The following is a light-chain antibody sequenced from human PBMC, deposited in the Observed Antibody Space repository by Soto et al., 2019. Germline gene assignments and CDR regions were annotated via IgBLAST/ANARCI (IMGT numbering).Light chain of an antibody. CDR3: QQFYSYPRT. V-gene: IGKV1-8*01. J-gene: IGKJ2*01. Sequence: AIRMTQSPSSFSASTGDRVTITCRASQGISNYLAWYQQKPGKAPKLLIYSASTLQSGVPSRFSGSGSGTDFTLTINGLQSEDFAMYYCQQFYSYPRTFGQGTKLEIK. CDR1: QGISNY. CDR2: SAS.